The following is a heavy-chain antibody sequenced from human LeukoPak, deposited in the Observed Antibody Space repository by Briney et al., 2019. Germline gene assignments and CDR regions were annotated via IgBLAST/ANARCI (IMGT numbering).Heavy chain of an antibody. CDR2: IYYSGST. CDR3: ARGRDIVVVPAANYYYYYMDV. V-gene: IGHV4-59*12. CDR1: GGSISNFY. D-gene: IGHD2-2*01. J-gene: IGHJ6*03. Sequence: SETLSLTCTVSGGSISNFYWSWIRQPPGKGLEWIAYIYYSGSTSYNPSLKSRVTISVDTSKNQFSLKLSSVTAADTAVYYCARGRDIVVVPAANYYYYYMDVWGKGTTVTVSS.